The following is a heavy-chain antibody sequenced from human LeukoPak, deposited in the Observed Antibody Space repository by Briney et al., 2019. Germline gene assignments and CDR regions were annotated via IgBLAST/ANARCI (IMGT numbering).Heavy chain of an antibody. J-gene: IGHJ3*02. CDR3: ARGPTRDDVFDI. Sequence: SETLSLTCAVYGGSFSGYYWSWIRQPPGKGLEWIGEINHSGSTNYNPSLKSRVTISVDTSKNQFSLKLSSVTAADTAVYYCARGPTRDDVFDIWGQGTMVTVSS. CDR1: GGSFSGYY. V-gene: IGHV4-34*01. CDR2: INHSGST.